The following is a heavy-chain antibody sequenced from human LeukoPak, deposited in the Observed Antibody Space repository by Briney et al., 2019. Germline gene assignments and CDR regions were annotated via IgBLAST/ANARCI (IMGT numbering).Heavy chain of an antibody. CDR2: ISAYNGNT. D-gene: IGHD3-10*01. Sequence: ASVKVSCKASGYTFTSYGISWVRQAPGQGLEWMGWISAYNGNTNYAQKLQGRVTMTTDTSTSTAYMELRSLRSDDTAAYYCARDSTSVRGVIIYYYYGMDVWGQGTTVTVSS. CDR1: GYTFTSYG. CDR3: ARDSTSVRGVIIYYYYGMDV. V-gene: IGHV1-18*01. J-gene: IGHJ6*02.